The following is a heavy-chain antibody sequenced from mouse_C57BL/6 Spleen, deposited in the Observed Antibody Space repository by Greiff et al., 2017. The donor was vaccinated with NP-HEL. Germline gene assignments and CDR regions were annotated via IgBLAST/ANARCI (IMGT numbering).Heavy chain of an antibody. Sequence: QVQLQQSGAELARPGASVKLSCKASGYTFTSYGISWVKQRTGQGLEWIGEIYPRSGNTYYNKKFKGKATLTADKSSSTAYMELRSLTSEDSAVYFCARNYGSSYPSDYWGQGTTLTVSS. CDR2: IYPRSGNT. CDR1: GYTFTSYG. D-gene: IGHD1-1*01. V-gene: IGHV1-81*01. CDR3: ARNYGSSYPSDY. J-gene: IGHJ2*01.